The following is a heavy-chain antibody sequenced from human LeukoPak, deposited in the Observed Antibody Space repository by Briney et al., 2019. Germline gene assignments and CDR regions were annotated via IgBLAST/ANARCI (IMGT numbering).Heavy chain of an antibody. Sequence: ASVKVSCKASGYTFTSYDINWVRQATGQGLEWMGWMNPNSGNTGYAQKFQGRVTITRNTSISTAYMELSSLRSEDTAVYYCARGHLGTIFGVDPYGMDVWGQGTTVTVSS. CDR3: ARGHLGTIFGVDPYGMDV. CDR2: MNPNSGNT. V-gene: IGHV1-8*03. J-gene: IGHJ6*02. CDR1: GYTFTSYD. D-gene: IGHD3-3*01.